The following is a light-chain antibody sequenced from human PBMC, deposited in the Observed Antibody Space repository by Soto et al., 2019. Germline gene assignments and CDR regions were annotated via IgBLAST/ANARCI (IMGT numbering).Light chain of an antibody. V-gene: IGKV3-20*01. CDR3: HHFGSLPET. CDR2: SAS. CDR1: QSVASSY. Sequence: EVVLTQSPGTLSLSPGERVTLSCRASQSVASSYLAWYQQKPGRAPRLLFYSASSRPTGIPDRFSGSGSGTEFTLTISRLEPEDCAVYYCHHFGSLPETFGQGTNVE. J-gene: IGKJ1*01.